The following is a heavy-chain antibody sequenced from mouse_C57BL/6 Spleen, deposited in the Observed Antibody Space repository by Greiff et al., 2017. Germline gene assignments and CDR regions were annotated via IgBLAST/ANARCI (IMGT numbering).Heavy chain of an antibody. D-gene: IGHD2-3*01. J-gene: IGHJ2*01. CDR3: ASYDGYYGY. V-gene: IGHV1-42*01. Sequence: EVKLVESGPELVKPGASVKISCKASGYSFTGYYMNWVKQSPEKSLEWIGEINPSTGGTTYNQKFKAKATLTVDKSSSTAYMQLKSLTSEDSAVYYCASYDGYYGYWGQGTTLTVSS. CDR2: INPSTGGT. CDR1: GYSFTGYY.